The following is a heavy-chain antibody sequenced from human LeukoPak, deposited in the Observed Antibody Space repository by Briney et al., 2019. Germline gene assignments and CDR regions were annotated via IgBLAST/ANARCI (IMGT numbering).Heavy chain of an antibody. CDR3: ARGPATVTASYYYYGMDV. CDR1: GFTFSNYD. J-gene: IGHJ6*02. CDR2: IGTAGDT. Sequence: GGSLRLSCAASGFTFSNYDMHCVRHATGKGLEWVSAIGTAGDTYYPGSVKGRFTISRENAKNSLYLQMNSLRAGDTAVYYCARGPATVTASYYYYGMDVWGQGTTFTVSS. D-gene: IGHD4-17*01. V-gene: IGHV3-13*01.